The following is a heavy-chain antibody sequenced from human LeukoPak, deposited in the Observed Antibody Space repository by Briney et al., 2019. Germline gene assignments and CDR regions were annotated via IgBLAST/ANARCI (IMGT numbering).Heavy chain of an antibody. CDR3: ARAGGWTREDYKDESYHI. J-gene: IGHJ3*02. CDR1: GYTFTNFG. V-gene: IGHV1-18*01. Sequence: ASVRVSCKASGYTFTNFGISWVRQAPGQGLEWMGWINTYKGNTYYAQNFQDRVTMTTDTPTTTGYMELRSLTSDDTAIYYCARAGGWTREDYKDESYHIWGQGTVATVSS. D-gene: IGHD6-19*01. CDR2: INTYKGNT.